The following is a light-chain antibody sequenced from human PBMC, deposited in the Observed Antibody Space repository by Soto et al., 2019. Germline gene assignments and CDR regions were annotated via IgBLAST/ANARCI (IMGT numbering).Light chain of an antibody. V-gene: IGKV3-20*01. CDR2: GAS. CDR3: QQYGSSPRT. Sequence: DIVLTQSPGTLSLSPGERATLSCRASQTVGDSYLAWYHQKPGQAPRLLISGASTRATGIPDRFSGSGSGTDFTLTIGSLEPEDFAVYYCQQYGSSPRTFVQGTQVEIK. CDR1: QTVGDSY. J-gene: IGKJ1*01.